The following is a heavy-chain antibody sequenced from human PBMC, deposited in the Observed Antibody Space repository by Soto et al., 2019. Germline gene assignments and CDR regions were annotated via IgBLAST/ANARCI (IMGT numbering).Heavy chain of an antibody. CDR3: ARDHPAAANYYFDY. D-gene: IGHD6-13*01. J-gene: IGHJ4*02. CDR1: GFTFSRYW. Sequence: GGSLRLSCAASGFTFSRYWMHWVRQAPGKGLVWVSRINSDGSSTSYADSVKGRFTISRDNPKNTLYLQMNSLRAEDTAVYYCARDHPAAANYYFDYWGQGTLVTVSS. V-gene: IGHV3-74*01. CDR2: INSDGSST.